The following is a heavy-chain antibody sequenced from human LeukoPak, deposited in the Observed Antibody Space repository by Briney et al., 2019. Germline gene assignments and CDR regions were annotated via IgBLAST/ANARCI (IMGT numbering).Heavy chain of an antibody. CDR2: IRYDGSNK. J-gene: IGHJ4*02. CDR1: GFTFSSYG. V-gene: IGHV3-30*02. CDR3: AKDGDSSVDY. Sequence: PGGSLRLSCAASGFTFSSYGMHWVRQAPGKGLEWLVFIRYDGSNKYYADSVKGRLTISRDNSKNTVYLQMNILRAEDTAVYYCAKDGDSSVDYWGQGILVTVSS. D-gene: IGHD5-18*01.